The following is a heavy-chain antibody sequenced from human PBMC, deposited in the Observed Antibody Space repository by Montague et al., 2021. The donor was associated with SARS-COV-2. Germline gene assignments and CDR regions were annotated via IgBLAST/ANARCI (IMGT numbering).Heavy chain of an antibody. Sequence: SETLSLTCTVSGASISTGSDYWTWIRQRPGRGLEWIGNFYYSGGSTYNPSLKSRVTISADTSKNLFSLTLKPVTASDTAVYYCARDRGDIYGGNSAWFDPGGQGTLVTVSS. CDR2: FYYSGGS. J-gene: IGHJ5*02. CDR1: GASISTGSDY. CDR3: ARDRGDIYGGNSAWFDP. V-gene: IGHV4-61*03. D-gene: IGHD4-23*01.